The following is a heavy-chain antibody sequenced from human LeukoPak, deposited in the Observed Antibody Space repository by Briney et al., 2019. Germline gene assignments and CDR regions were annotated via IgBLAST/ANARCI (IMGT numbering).Heavy chain of an antibody. V-gene: IGHV4-59*01. D-gene: IGHD6-19*01. CDR3: ASFGRVAGLDY. CDR1: GGSISSYY. Sequence: SETLSLTCTVSGGSISSYYWSWIRQPPGKVLEWIGYIYYSGSTNYNPSLKSRVTISVDTSKNQFSLKLSSVTAADTAVYYCASFGRVAGLDYWGQGTLVTVSS. J-gene: IGHJ4*02. CDR2: IYYSGST.